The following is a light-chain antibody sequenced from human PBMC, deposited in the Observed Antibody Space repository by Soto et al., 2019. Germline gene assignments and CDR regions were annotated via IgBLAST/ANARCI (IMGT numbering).Light chain of an antibody. V-gene: IGKV1-39*01. Sequence: DIPMTQSPSSLSASVGDRVTITCRASQSISNYLNWYQQKPGIAPKLLIYAASSLQSGVPSRFSGSGSGTDFTLTINSLQPEDFATYCCQQSDSPPRAFGQGTKVEIK. CDR3: QQSDSPPRA. CDR2: AAS. CDR1: QSISNY. J-gene: IGKJ1*01.